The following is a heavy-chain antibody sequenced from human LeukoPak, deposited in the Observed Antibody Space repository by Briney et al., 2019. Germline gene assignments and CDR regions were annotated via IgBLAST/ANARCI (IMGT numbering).Heavy chain of an antibody. V-gene: IGHV1-46*01. Sequence: GASVKVSCEASGYTFTSYYMHWVRQAPGQGLEWMGIINPSGGSTSYAQKFQGRVTMTRDTSTSTVYMELSSLRSEDTAVYYCARAGLNYYDSSGYYLPDYWGQGTLVTVSS. J-gene: IGHJ4*02. CDR2: INPSGGST. CDR3: ARAGLNYYDSSGYYLPDY. D-gene: IGHD3-22*01. CDR1: GYTFTSYY.